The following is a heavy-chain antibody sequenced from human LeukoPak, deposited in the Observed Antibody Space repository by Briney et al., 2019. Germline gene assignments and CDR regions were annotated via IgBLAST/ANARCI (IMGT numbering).Heavy chain of an antibody. CDR3: ARDRGSGWNYNWFDP. CDR2: ISSSSSYI. J-gene: IGHJ5*02. CDR1: GFAFDEHG. D-gene: IGHD6-19*01. V-gene: IGHV3-21*01. Sequence: GGPLRLSCTASGFAFDEHGMSWVRQAPGKGLEWVSSISSSSSYIYYADSVKGRFTISRDNAKNSLYLQMNSLRAEDTAVYYCARDRGSGWNYNWFDPWGQGTLVTVSS.